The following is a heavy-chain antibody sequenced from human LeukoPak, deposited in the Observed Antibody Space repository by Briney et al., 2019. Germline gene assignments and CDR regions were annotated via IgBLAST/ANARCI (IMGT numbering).Heavy chain of an antibody. CDR2: RNYRGFI. CDR3: ARHVGHNLWYFDY. V-gene: IGHV4-39*01. D-gene: IGHD1-1*01. Sequence: SETLSLTCTVSGGSISSGDYHWGWMRQSPGKGLEWTVSRNYRGFIHDNPSLKSRITIYVDRSTNQFSLKLSSVTAEDTAVYYSARHVGHNLWYFDYWGQGTLVTVSS. J-gene: IGHJ4*02. CDR1: GGSISSGDYH.